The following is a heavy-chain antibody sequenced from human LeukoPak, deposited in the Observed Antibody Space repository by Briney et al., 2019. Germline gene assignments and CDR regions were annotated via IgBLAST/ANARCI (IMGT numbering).Heavy chain of an antibody. Sequence: ASVKVSCKASGYTFTKYGINWVRQAPGQGLEWMGWINPNSGGTNYAQKFQGRVTMTRDTSISRAYMELSRLRSDDTAVYYCARGKKLRYFDWLLSFDYWGQGTLVTVSS. D-gene: IGHD3-9*01. CDR1: GYTFTKYG. J-gene: IGHJ4*02. CDR2: INPNSGGT. CDR3: ARGKKLRYFDWLLSFDY. V-gene: IGHV1-2*02.